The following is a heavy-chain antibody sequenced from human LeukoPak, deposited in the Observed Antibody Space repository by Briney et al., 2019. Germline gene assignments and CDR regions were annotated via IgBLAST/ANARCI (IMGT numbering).Heavy chain of an antibody. D-gene: IGHD6-19*01. J-gene: IGHJ4*02. CDR1: EFTVSTNY. V-gene: IGHV3-53*01. CDR3: ASIGRSGWYFDY. Sequence: GGSLRLSCAASEFTVSTNYMNWVRQAPGKGLEWVSVLYSGGETYYADSVKGRFTISRDNSKNTLYLLMNSLRAEDTAVYYCASIGRSGWYFDYWGQGTLVTVSS. CDR2: LYSGGET.